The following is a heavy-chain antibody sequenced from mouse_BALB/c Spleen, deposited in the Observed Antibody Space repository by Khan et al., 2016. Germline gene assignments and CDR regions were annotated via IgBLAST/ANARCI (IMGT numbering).Heavy chain of an antibody. CDR2: INPNNGGT. J-gene: IGHJ2*01. CDR1: GYTFTEYT. Sequence: VQLKQSGPELVKPGASVKISCKTSGYTFTEYTMHWVKQSHGKSLEWIGGINPNNGGTTYNQKFKGKATLTVDKSSSTAYMELRSLTSEDSAVYYCSRGGSRYDGHFDYWGQGTTLTVSS. D-gene: IGHD2-14*01. CDR3: SRGGSRYDGHFDY. V-gene: IGHV1-18*01.